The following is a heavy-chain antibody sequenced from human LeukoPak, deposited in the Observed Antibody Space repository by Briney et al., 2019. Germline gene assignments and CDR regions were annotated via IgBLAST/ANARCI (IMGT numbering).Heavy chain of an antibody. CDR3: ARDPSSGWPTD. CDR1: GYTFTSYG. V-gene: IGHV1-18*01. Sequence: GSVKVSCKASGYTFTSYGMSWVRQAPGKGLEGMGWISAYNGNTNYAQQLQGRVTMTTDTSTSTAYMERRSLRSDDTAVYYCARDPSSGWPTDWGQGTLVSVSS. CDR2: ISAYNGNT. D-gene: IGHD6-19*01. J-gene: IGHJ4*02.